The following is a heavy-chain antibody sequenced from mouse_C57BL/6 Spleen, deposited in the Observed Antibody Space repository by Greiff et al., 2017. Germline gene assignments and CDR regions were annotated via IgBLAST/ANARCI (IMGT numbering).Heavy chain of an antibody. CDR2: IDPSDSYT. V-gene: IGHV1-69*01. J-gene: IGHJ2*01. CDR1: GYTFTSYW. D-gene: IGHD1-1*01. Sequence: QVQLQQPGAELVMPGASVKLSCKASGYTFTSYWMHWVKQRPGQGLEWFGEIDPSDSYTNYNQKFKGKSTLTVDKSSSTAYMQLSSLTSEDSAVYYCARSSYYGSSYLDYWGQGTTLTVSS. CDR3: ARSSYYGSSYLDY.